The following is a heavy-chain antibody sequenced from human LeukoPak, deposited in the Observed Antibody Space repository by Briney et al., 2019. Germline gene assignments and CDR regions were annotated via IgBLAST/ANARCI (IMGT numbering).Heavy chain of an antibody. CDR3: AREDSSSSRNWFDP. D-gene: IGHD6-6*01. CDR2: ISGGSSYI. Sequence: GGSLRLSCAASGFIFTNYNLNWVRQAPGKGLEWISSISGGSSYIYYADSVKGRFTISRDNAKNSLYLQMNSLRAGDTAVYYCAREDSSSSRNWFDPWGQGTLVTVSS. V-gene: IGHV3-21*01. CDR1: GFIFTNYN. J-gene: IGHJ5*02.